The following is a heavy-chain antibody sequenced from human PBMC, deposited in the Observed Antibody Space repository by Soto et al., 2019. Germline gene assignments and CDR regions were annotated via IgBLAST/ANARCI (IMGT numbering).Heavy chain of an antibody. D-gene: IGHD6-13*01. J-gene: IGHJ6*02. Sequence: QVQLVESGGGVVQPGRSLRLSCAASGFTFSSYGMHWVRQAPGKGLEWVAVISYDGSNKYYADSVKGRFTISRDNSKNTLYLQMNSLRAEDTAVYYCAKGCGVPSSSSSLCYYYYYGMDVWGQGTTVTVSS. CDR2: ISYDGSNK. CDR3: AKGCGVPSSSSSLCYYYYYGMDV. V-gene: IGHV3-30*18. CDR1: GFTFSSYG.